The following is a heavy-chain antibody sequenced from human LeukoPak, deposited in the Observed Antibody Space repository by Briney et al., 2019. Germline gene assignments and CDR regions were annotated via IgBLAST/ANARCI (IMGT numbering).Heavy chain of an antibody. CDR3: ARDHSYYFDY. CDR1: GGTFSSYA. J-gene: IGHJ4*02. V-gene: IGHV1-69*13. CDR2: IIPIFGTA. Sequence: ASVKVSCKASGGTFSSYAISWVRQAPGQGLEWMGGIIPIFGTANYAQKFQGRVTITADESTSTAYMELSSLRSEDTAAYYCARDHSYYFDYWGQGTLVTVSS.